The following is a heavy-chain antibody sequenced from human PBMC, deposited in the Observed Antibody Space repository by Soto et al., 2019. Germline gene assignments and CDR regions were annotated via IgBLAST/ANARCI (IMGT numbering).Heavy chain of an antibody. V-gene: IGHV4-34*01. CDR3: ARGLRLLWFGELRQNHGDY. CDR2: INHSGST. CDR1: GGSFSGYY. J-gene: IGHJ4*02. Sequence: QVQLQQWGAGLLKPSETLSLTCAVYGGSFSGYYWSWIRQPPGKGLEWIGEINHSGSTNYNPSLKSRVTIAVDTSKNQSFLKLSSVAAADTAVYYCARGLRLLWFGELRQNHGDYWGQGTLVTVSS. D-gene: IGHD3-10*01.